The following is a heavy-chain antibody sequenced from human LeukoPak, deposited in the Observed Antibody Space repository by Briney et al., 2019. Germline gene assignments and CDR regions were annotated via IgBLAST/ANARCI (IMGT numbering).Heavy chain of an antibody. D-gene: IGHD1-20*01. V-gene: IGHV5-51*01. CDR2: IYTGDSST. J-gene: IGHJ4*02. CDR1: GYIFTNFW. CDR3: ARLLYNWNPKGHYYFDY. Sequence: KRGESLKISCKASGYIFTNFWIGWVRQMPGKGLEWMGIIYTGDSSTRYSPSFQGQVTISADKSISTAYLQWSSLKASDTAMYYCARLLYNWNPKGHYYFDYWGQGTLVTVSS.